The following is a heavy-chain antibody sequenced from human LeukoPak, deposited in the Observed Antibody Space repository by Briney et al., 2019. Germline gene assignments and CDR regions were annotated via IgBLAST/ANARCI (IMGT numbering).Heavy chain of an antibody. CDR2: ISGSGGST. Sequence: GGSLRLSCAASGFTFSSYAMSWVRRAPGKGLEWVSAISGSGGSTYYADSVKGRFTISRDNSKNTLYLQMNSLRAEDTAVCYCAKDLLLWFGAAFDYWGQGTLVTVSS. CDR3: AKDLLLWFGAAFDY. CDR1: GFTFSSYA. V-gene: IGHV3-23*01. J-gene: IGHJ4*02. D-gene: IGHD3-10*01.